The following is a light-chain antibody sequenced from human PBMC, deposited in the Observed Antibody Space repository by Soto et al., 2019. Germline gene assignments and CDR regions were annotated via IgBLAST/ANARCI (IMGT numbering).Light chain of an antibody. CDR3: TSYAGSLPVV. V-gene: IGLV2-8*01. J-gene: IGLJ2*01. Sequence: QSVLTQPPSASGSPGQSFTISCTGTSSDVGGYNYVSWYQHHPGKAPRLMVYEVSKRPSGVPDRFSGSKSGNTASLTVSGLQTEDEADYYCTSYAGSLPVVFGGGTKVTVL. CDR1: SSDVGGYNY. CDR2: EVS.